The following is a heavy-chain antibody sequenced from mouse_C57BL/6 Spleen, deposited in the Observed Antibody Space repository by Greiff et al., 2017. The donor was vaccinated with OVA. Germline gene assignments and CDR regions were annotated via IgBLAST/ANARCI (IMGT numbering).Heavy chain of an antibody. J-gene: IGHJ1*03. Sequence: VQLQQSGPELVKPGASVKIPCKASGYTFTDYNMDWVKQSHGKSLEWIGDINPNNGGTIYNQKFKGKATLTVDKSSSTAYMALRSLTSEDTAVYYCARPYYYGSSYGYFDVWGTGTTVTVSS. D-gene: IGHD1-1*01. CDR2: INPNNGGT. CDR1: GYTFTDYN. V-gene: IGHV1-18*01. CDR3: ARPYYYGSSYGYFDV.